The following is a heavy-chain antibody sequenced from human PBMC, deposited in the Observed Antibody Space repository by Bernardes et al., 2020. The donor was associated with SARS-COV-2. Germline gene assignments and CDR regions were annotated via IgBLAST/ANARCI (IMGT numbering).Heavy chain of an antibody. V-gene: IGHV3-23*01. J-gene: IGHJ4*02. CDR1: GFIFNHYA. CDR2: IGLTADDT. Sequence: GGSLRLSCVVSGFIFNHYAMDWVRQAPGKGLEWVSTIGLTADDTHYADSVKGRFTISRANSKNTLYLQMETLRVDDTAVYHCTLRKDHHFDFWGQGILVTVSS. CDR3: TLRKDHHFDF.